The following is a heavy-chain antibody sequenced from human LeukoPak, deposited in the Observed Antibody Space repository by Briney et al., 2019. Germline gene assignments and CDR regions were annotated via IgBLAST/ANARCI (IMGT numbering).Heavy chain of an antibody. J-gene: IGHJ6*03. CDR2: IIPIFGTA. V-gene: IGHV1-69*13. D-gene: IGHD2-2*01. CDR3: ARDHCSSTSCYPYYYYYMDV. Sequence: ASVKVSCKASGGTFSSYAISWVRQAPGQGLEWMGGIIPIFGTANYAQKFQGRVTITADESTSTAYMELSSLRSEDTAVYYCARDHCSSTSCYPYYYYYMDVWGKGTTVTVSS. CDR1: GGTFSSYA.